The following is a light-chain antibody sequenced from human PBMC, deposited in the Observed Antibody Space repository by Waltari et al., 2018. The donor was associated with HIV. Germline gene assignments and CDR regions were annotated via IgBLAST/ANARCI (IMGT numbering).Light chain of an antibody. CDR1: CPILWNNS. Sequence: SLLPQPPSASATPGQMVTISCSERCPILWNNSASAYQQVPGTAPKRLIHNKNKRPPGIPDRFSGSKSGTSATLGVTGLQTGDEADYYCGTWDSSLSTSFFGGGTKLTV. CDR3: GTWDSSLSTSF. V-gene: IGLV1-51*01. J-gene: IGLJ2*01. CDR2: NKN.